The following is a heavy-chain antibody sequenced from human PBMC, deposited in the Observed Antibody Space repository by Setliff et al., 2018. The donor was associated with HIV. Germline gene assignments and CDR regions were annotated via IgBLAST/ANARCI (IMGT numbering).Heavy chain of an antibody. J-gene: IGHJ4*02. CDR1: GYTFTDYY. D-gene: IGHD4-17*01. V-gene: IGHV1-2*02. Sequence: GASVMVSCKASGYTFTDYYIHWVRQAPGQGLEWIGWIYPNTGGTNYAQKFQGRVTMTRDTSISTAYMELSRLTSDDTAIYYCTRSTTADRGQGTMVTVSS. CDR2: IYPNTGGT. CDR3: TRSTTAD.